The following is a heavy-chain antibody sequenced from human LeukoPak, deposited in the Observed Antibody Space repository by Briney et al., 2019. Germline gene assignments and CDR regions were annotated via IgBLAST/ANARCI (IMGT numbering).Heavy chain of an antibody. CDR2: INPSGGST. Sequence: ASVKVSCKASGYTFTSYYMHWVRRAPGQGLEWMGIINPSGGSTSYAQKFQGRVTMTRDTSTSTVYMELSSLRSEDTAVYYCARAPVGATFFDYWGQGTLVTVSS. V-gene: IGHV1-46*01. D-gene: IGHD1-26*01. CDR3: ARAPVGATFFDY. CDR1: GYTFTSYY. J-gene: IGHJ4*02.